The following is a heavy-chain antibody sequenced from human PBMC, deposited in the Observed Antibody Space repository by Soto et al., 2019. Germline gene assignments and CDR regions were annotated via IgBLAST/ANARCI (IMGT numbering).Heavy chain of an antibody. V-gene: IGHV3-9*01. Sequence: PGGSLRLSCAASGFTFDDYAMHWVRQAPGKGLEWVSGISWNSGSIGYADSVKGRFTISRGNAKNSLYLQMNSLRAEDTALYYCAKDRGTYSSGWYFDYWGQGTLVTVSS. J-gene: IGHJ4*02. D-gene: IGHD6-19*01. CDR2: ISWNSGSI. CDR3: AKDRGTYSSGWYFDY. CDR1: GFTFDDYA.